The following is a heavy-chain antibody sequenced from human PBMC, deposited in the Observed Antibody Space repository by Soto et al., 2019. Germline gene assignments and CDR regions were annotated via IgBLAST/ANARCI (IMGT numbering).Heavy chain of an antibody. CDR1: GGSISSGDYS. D-gene: IGHD4-4*01. CDR2: TYHSGST. J-gene: IGHJ4*02. CDR3: ARGRGGTTVYYLDY. Sequence: SETLSLTCAVSGGSISSGDYSWSWIRQPPGKGLEWIGYTYHSGSTNYNPSLKSRVTMSVDRSKNQFSLKLTSVTAADTAVYYCARGRGGTTVYYLDYWGQGTLVTVSS. V-gene: IGHV4-30-2*01.